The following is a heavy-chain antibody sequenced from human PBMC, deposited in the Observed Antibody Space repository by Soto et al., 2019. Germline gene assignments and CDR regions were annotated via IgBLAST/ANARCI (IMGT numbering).Heavy chain of an antibody. Sequence: QVQLQESGPGLVKPSGTLSLTCAVSGGSISSSNWWSWVRQPPGKGLVWIGEIYHSGSTNYNPSLKSRVTISVDKSKSHFSLKLSSVTAAGTAGYYCARGGEIVTGYYPSWGQGTLVTVSS. CDR2: IYHSGST. CDR3: ARGGEIVTGYYPS. J-gene: IGHJ4*02. V-gene: IGHV4-4*02. CDR1: GGSISSSNW. D-gene: IGHD3-9*01.